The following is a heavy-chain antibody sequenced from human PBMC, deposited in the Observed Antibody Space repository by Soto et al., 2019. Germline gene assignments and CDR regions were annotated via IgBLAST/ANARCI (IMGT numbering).Heavy chain of an antibody. V-gene: IGHV1-3*01. Sequence: QVHLVQSGAEVRKPGASVKVSCKASGYTFSSYAMHWVRQAPGQRLEWMGWINAGYGNTKSSQKFQDRVTISRDTSASTAYMELTSLRSEDTAVYYCARDTGDGTFDFLGQGTLVTFSS. D-gene: IGHD7-27*01. J-gene: IGHJ4*02. CDR2: INAGYGNT. CDR1: GYTFSSYA. CDR3: ARDTGDGTFDF.